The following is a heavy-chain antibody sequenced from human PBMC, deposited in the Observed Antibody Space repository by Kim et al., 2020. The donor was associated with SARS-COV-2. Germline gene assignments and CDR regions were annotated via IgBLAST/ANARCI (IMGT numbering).Heavy chain of an antibody. Sequence: GGSLRLSCAASGFTFSSYAMSWVRQAPGKGLEWVSAISGSGGSTYYADSVKGRFTISRDNSKNTLYLQMNSLRAEDTAVYYCAKAYCSSTSCRNYYGIDVWGQGTTVTVSS. CDR3: AKAYCSSTSCRNYYGIDV. V-gene: IGHV3-23*01. D-gene: IGHD2-2*01. CDR2: ISGSGGST. CDR1: GFTFSSYA. J-gene: IGHJ6*02.